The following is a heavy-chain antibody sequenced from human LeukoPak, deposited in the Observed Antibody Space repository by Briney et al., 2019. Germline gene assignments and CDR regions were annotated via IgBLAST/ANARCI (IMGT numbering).Heavy chain of an antibody. CDR3: ARFCGGDCYSGFDY. V-gene: IGHV3-66*01. D-gene: IGHD2-21*02. Sequence: GGSLRLSCAASGFTVSSNYMSWVRQAPGKGLEWVSVIYSGGSTYYADSVKGRFTIARDNSKNTLYLQMNSLRAEDTAVYYCARFCGGDCYSGFDYWGQGTLVTVSS. J-gene: IGHJ4*02. CDR2: IYSGGST. CDR1: GFTVSSNY.